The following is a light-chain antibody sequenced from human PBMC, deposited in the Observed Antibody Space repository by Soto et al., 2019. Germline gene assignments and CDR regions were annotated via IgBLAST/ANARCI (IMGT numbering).Light chain of an antibody. Sequence: DIQMTQSPSSVSASVGDGVTITCRASQSISSCLAWYQQKPGKAPNLLIYDASTLESGGPSRFSGSGSGTDLTLTISCLQSDDFATYYCQQYNSYPYTFGQGTKLEIK. V-gene: IGKV1-5*01. CDR3: QQYNSYPYT. J-gene: IGKJ2*01. CDR2: DAS. CDR1: QSISSC.